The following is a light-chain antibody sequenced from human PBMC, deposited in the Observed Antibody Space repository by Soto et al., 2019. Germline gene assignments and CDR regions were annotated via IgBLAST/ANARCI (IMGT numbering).Light chain of an antibody. CDR2: WAS. CDR1: QSILDRSKNKYY. V-gene: IGKV4-1*01. J-gene: IGKJ1*01. Sequence: DIVMTQSPDSLAVSLGERATFNCKSSQSILDRSKNKYYLAWYQQKSGQPPKLLIYWASLRESGVPDRFTGSGSGTDFTLSISSLQAEDVAVYYCQQYFNSPWTFGHGTKVEI. CDR3: QQYFNSPWT.